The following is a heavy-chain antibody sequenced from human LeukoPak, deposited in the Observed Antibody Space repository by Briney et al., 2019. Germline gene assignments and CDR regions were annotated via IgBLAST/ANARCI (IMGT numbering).Heavy chain of an antibody. V-gene: IGHV4-59*01. CDR2: IYYSGST. J-gene: IGHJ4*02. CDR1: GGSISSYY. CDR3: ASSWLAAAFFDY. Sequence: PSETLSLTCTVSGGSISSYYWSWIRQPPGKGLEWIGYIYYSGSTNYNPSLKSRVTISVDTSKNQFSLKLSSVTAADTAVYYCASSWLAAAFFDYWGQGTLVTVSS. D-gene: IGHD6-13*01.